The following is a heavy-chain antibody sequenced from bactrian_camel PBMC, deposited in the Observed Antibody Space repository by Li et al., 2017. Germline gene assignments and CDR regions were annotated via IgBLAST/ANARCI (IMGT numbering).Heavy chain of an antibody. CDR1: GFFFSSYY. D-gene: IGHD2*01. CDR3: AAMNGRGAGFCRYYEYNY. J-gene: IGHJ4*01. Sequence: HVQLVESGGGLVQPGGSLRLSCAASGFFFSSYYMNWVRQAPGKGLEWVSGIYIAGSREYYADSVKGRFSVARDNAENTIYLQMTSLKPEDTAMYSCAAMNGRGAGFCRYYEYNYWGQGTQVTVS. V-gene: IGHV3S6*01. CDR2: IYIAGSRE.